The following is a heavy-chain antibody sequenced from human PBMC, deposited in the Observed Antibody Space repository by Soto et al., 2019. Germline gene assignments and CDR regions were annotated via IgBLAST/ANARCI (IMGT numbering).Heavy chain of an antibody. D-gene: IGHD6-6*01. CDR2: ISGSGGST. V-gene: IGHV3-23*01. CDR3: AKDGSSSGINYYYGMDV. CDR1: GFTFSSYA. Sequence: PGGSLRLSCAASGFTFSSYAMSWVRQAPGKGLEWVSAISGSGGSTYYADSVKGRFTISRDNSKNTLYLQMNNLRAEDTAVYYCAKDGSSSGINYYYGMDVWGQGTTVTVSS. J-gene: IGHJ6*02.